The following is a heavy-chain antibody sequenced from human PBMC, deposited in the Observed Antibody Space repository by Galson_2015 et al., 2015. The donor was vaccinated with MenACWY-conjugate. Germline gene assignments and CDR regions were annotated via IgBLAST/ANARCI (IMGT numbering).Heavy chain of an antibody. V-gene: IGHV4-61*01. CDR2: ISYSGAT. CDR3: ARGRGSYYGLLDH. CDR1: DDSLHSTTFY. D-gene: IGHD3-16*01. Sequence: CTVSDDSLHSTTFYWGWIRQSPGNKLDWIGYISYSGATDYNPSFKSRVTISVDSSENQFSLKLNSVTASDTAVYYCARGRGSYYGLLDHWGQGTPVTVSS. J-gene: IGHJ4*02.